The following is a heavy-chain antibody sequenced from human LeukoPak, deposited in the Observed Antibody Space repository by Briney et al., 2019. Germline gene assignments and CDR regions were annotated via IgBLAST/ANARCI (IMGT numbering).Heavy chain of an antibody. J-gene: IGHJ6*03. D-gene: IGHD3-3*01. CDR1: GFTFSSYA. CDR3: ARGADTEWLLSHYYYYMDV. CDR2: ISYDGSNK. V-gene: IGHV3-30*01. Sequence: PGGSLRLSCAASGFTFSSYAMHWVRQAPGKGLEGVAVISYDGSNKYYADSVKGRFTISRDNSKNTLYLQMNSLRAEDTAVYYCARGADTEWLLSHYYYYMDVWGKGTTVTVSS.